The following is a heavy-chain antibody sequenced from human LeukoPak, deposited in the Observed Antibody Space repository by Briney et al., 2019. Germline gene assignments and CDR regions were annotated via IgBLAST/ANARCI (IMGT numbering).Heavy chain of an antibody. D-gene: IGHD2-2*01. CDR3: AKDTRRYCSSTSCYHFDY. CDR1: GFTFSSYG. Sequence: PAGSLRLSCAASGFTFSSYGMHWVRKAPAKGLERVGVRWYDGSNKYYADTVKRRFTISRDNSKNTLYLQMNSLRAEDTAVYYCAKDTRRYCSSTSCYHFDYWGQGTLVTVSS. J-gene: IGHJ4*02. V-gene: IGHV3-33*06. CDR2: RWYDGSNK.